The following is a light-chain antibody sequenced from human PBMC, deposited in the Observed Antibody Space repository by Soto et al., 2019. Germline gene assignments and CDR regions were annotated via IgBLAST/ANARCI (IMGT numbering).Light chain of an antibody. CDR2: ATN. J-gene: IGLJ2*01. CDR1: RSNVGRNA. CDR3: AAWYDTLNGPR. Sequence: QAVVTQPPSASGTPGQTVTISCSGSRSNVGRNAVSWYQQVPGMAPKLLVFATNKRPSGVPDRFSGSASGASAYLAISGLQSEDEADYYCAAWYDTLNGPRFGGGTKLTVL. V-gene: IGLV1-44*01.